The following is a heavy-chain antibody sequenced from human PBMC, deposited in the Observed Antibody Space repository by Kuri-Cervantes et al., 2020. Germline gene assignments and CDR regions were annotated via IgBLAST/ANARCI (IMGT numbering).Heavy chain of an antibody. CDR3: ARGRRGWYAFDI. CDR1: GGSISSPSHY. Sequence: ESLKISCSVSGGSISSPSHYWGWIRQPPEKGLEWIGSIYYSGSTYYNPSLKSRVTISVDMSKNQFSLKLSSVTAADTAVYYCARGRRGWYAFDIWGQGTMVTVSS. CDR2: IYYSGST. J-gene: IGHJ3*02. V-gene: IGHV4-39*01. D-gene: IGHD6-19*01.